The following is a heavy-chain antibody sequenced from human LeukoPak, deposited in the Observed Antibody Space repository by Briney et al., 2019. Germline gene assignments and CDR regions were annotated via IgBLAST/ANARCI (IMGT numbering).Heavy chain of an antibody. CDR2: NKGDGTGE. CDR1: GFTFSTYW. D-gene: IGHD3-10*01. V-gene: IGHV3-7*01. Sequence: GGSLRLSCVASGFTFSTYWMTWIRQAPGKGLEWVAHNKGDGTGEKYVDSVKGRFTISRDNTKNSLFLQLNSLTAEDTAVYYCVRDRGWYHFDLWGQGTLVTVSS. J-gene: IGHJ4*02. CDR3: VRDRGWYHFDL.